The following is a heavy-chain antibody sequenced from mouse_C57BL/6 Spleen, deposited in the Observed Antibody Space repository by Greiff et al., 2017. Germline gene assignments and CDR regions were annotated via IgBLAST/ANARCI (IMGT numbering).Heavy chain of an antibody. Sequence: VQLQQSGAELVRPGASVKLSCTASGFTITDYYMHWVKQRPEQGLEWIGRIDPEGGDTEYAAKFQGKATMTADTSSNTAYLQLRSLTSEDTAVYYSTAFDGDRYFGVWGTETTVTVSS. CDR2: IDPEGGDT. J-gene: IGHJ1*03. CDR1: GFTITDYY. D-gene: IGHD3-3*01. CDR3: TAFDGDRYFGV. V-gene: IGHV14-1*01.